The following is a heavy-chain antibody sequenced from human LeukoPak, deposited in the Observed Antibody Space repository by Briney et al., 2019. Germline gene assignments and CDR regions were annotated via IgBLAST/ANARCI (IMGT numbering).Heavy chain of an antibody. CDR3: ARAKSYSSSWYVDY. CDR2: IYYSGST. CDR1: GGSISSYY. D-gene: IGHD6-13*01. Sequence: SETLSLTCTVSGGSISSYYWSWIRQPPGKGLEWIGYIYYSGSTNYNPSLKSRVTISVDTSKNQFSLKLSSVTAADTAAYYCARAKSYSSSWYVDYWGQGTLVTVSS. V-gene: IGHV4-59*01. J-gene: IGHJ4*02.